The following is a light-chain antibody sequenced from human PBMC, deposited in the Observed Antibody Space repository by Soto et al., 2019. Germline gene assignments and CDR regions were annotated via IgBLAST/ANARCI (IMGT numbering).Light chain of an antibody. Sequence: DIQMTQSPSTLSASVGDRVTITCRASQSISNWLAWYQQKPGKAPKLLLYDASILASGVPSRFSGSGSGTEFTLTISSLQPDDFAIYYCQQYDSNSQTFGQGTKVEIK. V-gene: IGKV1-5*01. CDR3: QQYDSNSQT. CDR2: DAS. J-gene: IGKJ1*01. CDR1: QSISNW.